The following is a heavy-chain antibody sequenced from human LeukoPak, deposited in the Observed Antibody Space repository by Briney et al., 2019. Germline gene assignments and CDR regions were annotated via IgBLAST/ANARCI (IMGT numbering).Heavy chain of an antibody. Sequence: SQTLSLTCAISGDSVSSNSASWNWIRQSPSRGLEWLGRAYYRSKWYTDYAVSVQSRITINPDTSKHQFSLHLNSMTPEDTAVYYCARDPDNSYEWGPFDPWGQGTLVTVSS. CDR1: GDSVSSNSAS. J-gene: IGHJ5*02. D-gene: IGHD1-1*01. CDR3: ARDPDNSYEWGPFDP. V-gene: IGHV6-1*01. CDR2: AYYRSKWYT.